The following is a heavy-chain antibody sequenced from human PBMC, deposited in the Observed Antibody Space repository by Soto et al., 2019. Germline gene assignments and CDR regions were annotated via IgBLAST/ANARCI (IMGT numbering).Heavy chain of an antibody. CDR3: GRGGVVDYGDYNT. V-gene: IGHV1-69*02. Sequence: QVNLVQSGAEVRKPGSSVKVSCKTSGATLNNYIIGWVRQAPGQGLEWMGRIIPILGIPNYSQRFQDKLTITADSSTSTLYMELSSLRSDDTAIYFCGRGGVVDYGDYNTWGQETLVTVSS. J-gene: IGHJ5*02. CDR2: IIPILGIP. D-gene: IGHD4-17*01. CDR1: GATLNNYI.